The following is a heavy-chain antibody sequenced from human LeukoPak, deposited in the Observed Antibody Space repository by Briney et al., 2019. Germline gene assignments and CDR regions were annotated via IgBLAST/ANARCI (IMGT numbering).Heavy chain of an antibody. CDR2: IYSSGST. V-gene: IGHV4-39*01. Sequence: SETLSLTCTVSGGSISSSYYYWGWIRQPPGKGLEWIGSIYSSGSTYYNPSLKSRVTISVDTSKNQFSLKLTSVTAADTAVYYCARVPVAGTYYYYYGMDVWGQGTTVTVSS. J-gene: IGHJ6*02. CDR1: GGSISSSYYY. D-gene: IGHD6-19*01. CDR3: ARVPVAGTYYYYYGMDV.